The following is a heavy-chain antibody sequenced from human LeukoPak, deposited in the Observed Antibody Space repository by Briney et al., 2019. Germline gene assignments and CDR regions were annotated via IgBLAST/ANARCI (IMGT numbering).Heavy chain of an antibody. V-gene: IGHV3-21*01. CDR3: ARDEVDLLRPYSGHPAAFDI. J-gene: IGHJ3*02. Sequence: GGSLRLSCAASGLTFSSYSMNWVRQAPGKGLEWVSSIRSSSNYMYYADSVKGRFTISRDNAKNSLYLQMNSLRAEDTAVYYCARDEVDLLRPYSGHPAAFDIWGQGTMVTVSS. CDR2: IRSSSNYM. CDR1: GLTFSSYS. D-gene: IGHD2-15*01.